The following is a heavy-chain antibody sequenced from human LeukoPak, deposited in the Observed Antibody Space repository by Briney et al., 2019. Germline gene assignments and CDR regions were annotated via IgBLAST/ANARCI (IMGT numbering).Heavy chain of an antibody. D-gene: IGHD2-2*02. Sequence: SETLSLTCAVYGGSFSGYYWSWIRQPPGKGLEWVGEINHSGSTNYNTSLKSRVTISVDTSNNQFIVMLSSVTAAATAVYYCARGKGYCSSTSWYTKQEGFDYWGQGTLVTVSS. J-gene: IGHJ4*02. CDR1: GGSFSGYY. CDR3: ARGKGYCSSTSWYTKQEGFDY. CDR2: INHSGST. V-gene: IGHV4-34*01.